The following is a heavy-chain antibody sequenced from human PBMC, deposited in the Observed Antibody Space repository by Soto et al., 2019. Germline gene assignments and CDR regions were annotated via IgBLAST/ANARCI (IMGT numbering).Heavy chain of an antibody. CDR2: INHSGST. Sequence: SETLSLTCAVYGGSFSGYYWSWIRQPPGKGLEWIGEINHSGSTNYNPSLKSRVTISVDTSKNQFSLKLSSVTAADTAVYYCGRGPPYDFWSEFDPWGQGTLVTVSS. V-gene: IGHV4-34*01. J-gene: IGHJ5*02. CDR1: GGSFSGYY. CDR3: GRGPPYDFWSEFDP. D-gene: IGHD3-3*01.